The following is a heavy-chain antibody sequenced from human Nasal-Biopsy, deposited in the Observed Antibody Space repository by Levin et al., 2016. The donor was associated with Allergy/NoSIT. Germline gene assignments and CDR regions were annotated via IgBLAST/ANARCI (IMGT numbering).Heavy chain of an antibody. V-gene: IGHV3-23*01. CDR3: ANDDILTGYSEGHDY. CDR2: INGGGGIT. Sequence: GESLKISCVASGFSTYAMSWVRQAPGKGLEFVSVINGGGGITYYADSVKGRFTISRDNSKNTLYLQMNSLRAEDTAMYYCANDDILTGYSEGHDYWGQGTLVTVSS. D-gene: IGHD3-9*01. J-gene: IGHJ4*02. CDR1: GFSTYA.